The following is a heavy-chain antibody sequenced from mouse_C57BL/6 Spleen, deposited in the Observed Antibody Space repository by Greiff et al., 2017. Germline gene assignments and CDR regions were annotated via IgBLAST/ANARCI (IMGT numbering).Heavy chain of an antibody. V-gene: IGHV2-6-1*01. CDR1: GFSLTSYG. CDR3: ARHEGLGGYFDY. Sequence: VKLKQSGPGLVAPSQSLSITCTVSGFSLTSYGVHWVRQPPGKGLEWLVVIWSDGSTTYNSALKSRLSISKDNSKSQVFLKMNSLQTDDTAMYYCARHEGLGGYFDYWGQGTTLTVSS. J-gene: IGHJ2*01. CDR2: IWSDGST. D-gene: IGHD4-1*01.